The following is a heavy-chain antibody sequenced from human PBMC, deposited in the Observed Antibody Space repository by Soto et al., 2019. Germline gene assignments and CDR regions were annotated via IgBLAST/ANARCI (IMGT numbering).Heavy chain of an antibody. D-gene: IGHD2-2*01. V-gene: IGHV4-39*01. CDR2: IYYSGST. CDR3: ARHRLLPAARHAFDI. Sequence: SETLSLTCTVSGGSISSSSYYWGWIRQPPGKGLEWIGSIYYSGSTYYNPSLKSRVTISVDTSKNQFSLKLSSVTAADTAVYYCARHRLLPAARHAFDISGQGTMVTVSS. J-gene: IGHJ3*02. CDR1: GGSISSSSYY.